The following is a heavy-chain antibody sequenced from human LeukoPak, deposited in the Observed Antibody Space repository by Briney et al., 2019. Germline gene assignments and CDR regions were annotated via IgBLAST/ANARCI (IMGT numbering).Heavy chain of an antibody. D-gene: IGHD4-17*01. CDR2: INHSGST. Sequence: SETLSLTCAVYGGSFSGYYWSWIRQPPGKGLEWIGEINHSGSTNYNPSLKSRVTISVDTSKNQFSLKLSSVTAADTAVYYCARGRDDGDYFDYWGQGTLVTVSS. CDR1: GGSFSGYY. CDR3: ARGRDDGDYFDY. V-gene: IGHV4-34*01. J-gene: IGHJ4*02.